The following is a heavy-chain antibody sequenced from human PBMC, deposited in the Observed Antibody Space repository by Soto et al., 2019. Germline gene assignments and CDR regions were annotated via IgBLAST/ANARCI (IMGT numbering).Heavy chain of an antibody. V-gene: IGHV4-38-2*02. J-gene: IGHJ4*02. CDR3: AREVGATARAFDF. CDR1: GYSISSGYF. D-gene: IGHD1-26*01. Sequence: XETLSLTCAVAGYSISSGYFWGWIRQPPGEGLEWIGSIHHRGSTYYNPSLKSRVTISVDTSKNQFSLKLRSVTAADTAVYFCAREVGATARAFDFWGQGSLVTVSS. CDR2: IHHRGST.